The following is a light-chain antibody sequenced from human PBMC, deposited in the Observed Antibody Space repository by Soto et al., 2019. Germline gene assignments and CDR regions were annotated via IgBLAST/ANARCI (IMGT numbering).Light chain of an antibody. CDR3: GSYSSSSTLYV. CDR2: DVS. J-gene: IGLJ1*01. V-gene: IGLV2-14*03. CDR1: SSDVGGSNY. Sequence: QSALTQPASVSGSPGQSITMSSTGTSSDVGGSNYVSWYQQHPGKAPKLMIYDVSNRPSGVSNRFSGSKSGNTASMTISGLQAEDEADYYCGSYSSSSTLYVFGTGTKVTVL.